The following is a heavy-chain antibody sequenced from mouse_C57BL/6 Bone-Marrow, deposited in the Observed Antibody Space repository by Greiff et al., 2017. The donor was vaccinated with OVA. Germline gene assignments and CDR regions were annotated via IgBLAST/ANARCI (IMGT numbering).Heavy chain of an antibody. Sequence: VQGVESGPELVKPGASVKISCKASGYAFSSSWMNWVKQRPGKGLEWIGRIYPGDGDTNYNGKFKGKATLTADKSSSTAYMQLSSLTSEDSAVYFCAIWFYFDYGGQGTTLTVSS. CDR1: GYAFSSSW. D-gene: IGHD2-2*01. CDR2: IYPGDGDT. J-gene: IGHJ2*01. CDR3: AIWFYFDY. V-gene: IGHV1-82*01.